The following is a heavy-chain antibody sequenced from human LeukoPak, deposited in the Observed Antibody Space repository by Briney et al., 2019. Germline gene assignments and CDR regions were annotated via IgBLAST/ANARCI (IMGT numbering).Heavy chain of an antibody. D-gene: IGHD1-26*01. CDR3: ARVNSGSYEADY. Sequence: GASVKVSCKASGYTFTSYDINWVRQATGQGLEWMGWMNPNSGNTGYAQKFQGRVTITRNTSISTAYMELSSLRSEDTAVYYCARVNSGSYEADYWGQGTLVTVSS. CDR2: MNPNSGNT. CDR1: GYTFTSYD. V-gene: IGHV1-8*03. J-gene: IGHJ4*02.